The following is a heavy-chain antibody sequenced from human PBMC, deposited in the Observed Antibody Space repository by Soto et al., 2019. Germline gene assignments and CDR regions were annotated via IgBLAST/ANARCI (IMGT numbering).Heavy chain of an antibody. Sequence: SGGSLRLSCSASGFTFSSYAMHWVRQAPGKGLEYVSAISSNGGSTYYAGSVKGRFTISRDNSKNTLYLQMSSLRAEDTAVYYCVKEGRTYYDYIWGSYQVGQRIRIQYWGQGTLVTVSS. CDR3: VKEGRTYYDYIWGSYQVGQRIRIQY. V-gene: IGHV3-64D*08. CDR1: GFTFSSYA. D-gene: IGHD3-16*02. CDR2: ISSNGGST. J-gene: IGHJ4*02.